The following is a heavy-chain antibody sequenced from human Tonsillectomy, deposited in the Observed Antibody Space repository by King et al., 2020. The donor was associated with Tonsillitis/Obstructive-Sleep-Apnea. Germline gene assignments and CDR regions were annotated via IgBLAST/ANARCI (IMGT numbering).Heavy chain of an antibody. CDR2: IYWDDDK. V-gene: IGHV2-5*02. CDR1: GFSLNTSEVG. CDR3: AHNRRVLLWFGESDWFDP. D-gene: IGHD3-10*01. J-gene: IGHJ5*02. Sequence: ITLQESGPTLVKPTQTLTLTCTFSGFSLNTSEVGVGWIRQPPGKALEWLALIYWDDDKRYSPSLKSRLTITKDTSKNQVVLTMTNMDPVDTATYYCAHNRRVLLWFGESDWFDPWGQGTLVTVSS.